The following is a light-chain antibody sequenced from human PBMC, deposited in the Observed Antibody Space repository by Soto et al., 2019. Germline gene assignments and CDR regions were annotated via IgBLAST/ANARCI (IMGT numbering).Light chain of an antibody. CDR2: ENN. CDR3: ATWESSLNADVV. J-gene: IGLJ2*01. V-gene: IGLV1-51*02. Sequence: QSVLTQPPSVSAAPGQKVTISCSGSNSNIGNNYVSWYQQFPGTAPKLLIYENNKRPSGIPDRFSGSKSGTSATLGITGLQTGDEADYYCATWESSLNADVVFGGGTQLTVL. CDR1: NSNIGNNY.